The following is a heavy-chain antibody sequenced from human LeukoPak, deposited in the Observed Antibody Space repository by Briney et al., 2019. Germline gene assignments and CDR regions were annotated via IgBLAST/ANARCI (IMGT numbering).Heavy chain of an antibody. J-gene: IGHJ5*02. CDR3: ARHRGYYYGSGSYYNAGNWFDP. V-gene: IGHV4-4*07. CDR1: GGSISSLY. D-gene: IGHD3-10*01. CDR2: IYTSGNT. Sequence: KSSETLSLTCTVSGGSISSLYWSWIRQPAGKGLEWIGRIYTSGNTNYNPSLKSRVTMSVDTSKNQFSLKLSSVTAADTAVYYCARHRGYYYGSGSYYNAGNWFDPWGQGTLVTVSS.